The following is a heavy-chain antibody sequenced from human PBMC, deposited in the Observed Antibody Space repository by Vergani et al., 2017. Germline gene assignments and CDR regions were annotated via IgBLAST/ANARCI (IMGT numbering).Heavy chain of an antibody. CDR2: LTGGGGST. D-gene: IGHD1-26*01. CDR1: GFTFSTYA. V-gene: IGHV3-23*01. CDR3: VKDAGSYENFFDS. J-gene: IGHJ4*02. Sequence: EVQLLESGGSLKQPGGSVRLSCAASGFTFSTYAMHCVRQAPGKGQEWVSALTGGGGSTYYADSFKGRFIISRDNSRDTLYLQMNSLRSEDTATYYCVKDAGSYENFFDSWGQGTLVTVSS.